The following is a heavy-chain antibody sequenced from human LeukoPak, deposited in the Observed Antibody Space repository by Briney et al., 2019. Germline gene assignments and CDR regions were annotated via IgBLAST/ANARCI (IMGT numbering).Heavy chain of an antibody. CDR1: GFTFSNAW. CDR2: IKSKTDGGTT. CDR3: TTMDTSLNHFWSGYYRKGWGYYFDY. J-gene: IGHJ4*02. Sequence: KSGGSLRLSCAASGFTFSNAWMSWVRQAPGKGLEWVGRIKSKTDGGTTDYAAPVKGRFTISRDDSKNTLYLQMNSLKTEDTAVYYCTTMDTSLNHFWSGYYRKGWGYYFDYWGQGTLVTVSS. D-gene: IGHD3-3*02. V-gene: IGHV3-15*01.